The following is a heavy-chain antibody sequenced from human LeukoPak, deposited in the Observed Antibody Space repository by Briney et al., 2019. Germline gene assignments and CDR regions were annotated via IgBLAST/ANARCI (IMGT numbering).Heavy chain of an antibody. CDR2: ISYDGSNK. J-gene: IGHJ4*02. V-gene: IGHV3-30*18. D-gene: IGHD3-10*01. Sequence: PGGSLRLSCAASGFTFSSYGMHWVRQAPGKGLEWVAVISYDGSNKYYADSVKGRFTISRDNSKNTLYLQMNSLRAEDTAVYCCANNVLLWFGKLLPGDWGQGTLVTVSS. CDR1: GFTFSSYG. CDR3: ANNVLLWFGKLLPGD.